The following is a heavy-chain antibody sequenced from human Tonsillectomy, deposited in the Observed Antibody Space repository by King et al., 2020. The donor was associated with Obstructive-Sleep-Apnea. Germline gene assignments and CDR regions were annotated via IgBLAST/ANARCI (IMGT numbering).Heavy chain of an antibody. Sequence: VQLQQWGAGLLKPSETLSLTCAVYGGTFSVYYWSWIRQPPGKGLEWIGEINHSGSTNYNPSLKSRVTISVDTSKNQFSLKLSSVTAGDTAVYYCARGRSSSRWGQGTLVTVSS. CDR2: INHSGST. CDR3: ARGRSSSR. D-gene: IGHD6-13*01. CDR1: GGTFSVYY. V-gene: IGHV4-34*01. J-gene: IGHJ4*02.